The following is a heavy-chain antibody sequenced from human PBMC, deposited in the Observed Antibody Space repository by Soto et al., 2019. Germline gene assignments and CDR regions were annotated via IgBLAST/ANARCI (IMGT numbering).Heavy chain of an antibody. Sequence: ASVKVSFKASGYDFIGHGISWVRQARGQGLEWMGWINRYNGDTKYARKYQDRITLTKDKSTRTVYMELTRLRFCDTAVYYCARDPCLKVRAVGRDKFDSGAQGALVTVSS. J-gene: IGHJ5*01. CDR3: ARDPCLKVRAVGRDKFDS. V-gene: IGHV1-18*04. CDR2: INRYNGDT. CDR1: GYDFIGHG.